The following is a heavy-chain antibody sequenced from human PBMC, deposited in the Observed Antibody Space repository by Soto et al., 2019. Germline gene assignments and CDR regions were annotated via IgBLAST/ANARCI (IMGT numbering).Heavy chain of an antibody. J-gene: IGHJ2*01. CDR1: GGTFSSYT. Sequence: QVQLVQSGAEVKKPGSSVKVSCKASGGTFSSYTISWVRQAPGQGLEWMGRIIPILGIANYAQKFQGRVTITADKSTSTAYMELSSLRSEDTAVYYCASAPHYYDSSGYYRNWYFDLWGRVTLVTVSS. CDR2: IIPILGIA. V-gene: IGHV1-69*02. D-gene: IGHD3-22*01. CDR3: ASAPHYYDSSGYYRNWYFDL.